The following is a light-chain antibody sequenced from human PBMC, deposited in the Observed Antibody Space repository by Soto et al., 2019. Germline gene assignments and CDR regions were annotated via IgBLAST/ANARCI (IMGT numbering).Light chain of an antibody. CDR2: DAS. CDR1: QSISSK. Sequence: EIVMTQSPATLSVSPGERATLSCRASQSISSKLAWYQQKGGQAPRLLIYDASTRATGIPARFSGSGSGTEFTLTITSLQSEDFAGYYWQQYNNWPRTFGQGTKVEIK. V-gene: IGKV3-15*01. CDR3: QQYNNWPRT. J-gene: IGKJ1*01.